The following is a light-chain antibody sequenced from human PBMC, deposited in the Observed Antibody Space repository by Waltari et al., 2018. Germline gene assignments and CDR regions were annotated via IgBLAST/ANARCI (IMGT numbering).Light chain of an antibody. J-gene: IGKJ1*01. CDR1: QTVNNW. V-gene: IGKV1-5*03. CDR2: EAS. Sequence: GDKVTITCRASQTVNNWLAWYQLKPGKAPRLLIYEASALDSGVPSRFSGSGSETEFTLTISSLQPEDFATYYCQQYNTFSGTFGQGTKVEVK. CDR3: QQYNTFSGT.